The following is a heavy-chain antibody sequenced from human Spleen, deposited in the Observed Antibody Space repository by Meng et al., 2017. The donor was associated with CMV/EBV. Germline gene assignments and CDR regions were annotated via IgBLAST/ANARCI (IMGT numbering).Heavy chain of an antibody. Sequence: ISSSNWWIWVRQPPGKGLEWIGEIYHSGSTNYNPSLKSRVTISVDKSKNPFSLKLSSVTAADTAVYYCARRAGNIVVVPAAIGAIDYWGQGTLVTVSS. CDR1: ISSSNW. CDR3: ARRAGNIVVVPAAIGAIDY. V-gene: IGHV4-4*02. CDR2: IYHSGST. J-gene: IGHJ4*02. D-gene: IGHD2-2*01.